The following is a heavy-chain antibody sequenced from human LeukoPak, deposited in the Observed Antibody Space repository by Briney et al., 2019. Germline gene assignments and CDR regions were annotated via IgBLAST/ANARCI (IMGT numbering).Heavy chain of an antibody. CDR3: ASPGRGYSDGLDAFDI. Sequence: ASVKVSCKASGYTFTGYYMHWVRQAPGQGLEWMGWIHPNSGGTNYAQKFHGRVTMTRNTSISTAYMELSRLRSEDTAVYYCASPGRGYSDGLDAFDIWGQGKMVTVSS. J-gene: IGHJ3*02. CDR2: IHPNSGGT. CDR1: GYTFTGYY. D-gene: IGHD5-18*01. V-gene: IGHV1-2*02.